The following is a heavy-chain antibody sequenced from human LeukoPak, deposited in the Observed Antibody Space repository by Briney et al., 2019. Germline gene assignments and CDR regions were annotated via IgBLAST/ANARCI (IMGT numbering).Heavy chain of an antibody. CDR2: IYYSGCN. V-gene: IGHV4-59*01. D-gene: IGHD4-23*01. CDR1: GASIITYY. Sequence: SQTLSLSGTVFGASIITYYWSWIRHPPGNGLEWVVHIYYSGCNNYHPSLKPRVNICVQTSRNQFSLRLRSVTVGVPDVYLCARFLSRNSPRLDYWGRGTRVIVSS. CDR3: ARFLSRNSPRLDY. J-gene: IGHJ4*02.